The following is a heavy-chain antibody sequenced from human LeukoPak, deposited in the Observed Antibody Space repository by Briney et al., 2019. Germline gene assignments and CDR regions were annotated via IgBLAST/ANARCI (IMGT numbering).Heavy chain of an antibody. V-gene: IGHV3-30*03. J-gene: IGHJ3*02. Sequence: GRSLRLSCAASGFTFSSYGMHWVRQAPGKGLEWVAVISYDGSNKYYADSVKGRFTISRDNSKNTLYLQMNSLRAEDTAVYYCARVELFRLTTVVTSKIDAFDIWGQGTMVTVSS. CDR3: ARVELFRLTTVVTSKIDAFDI. D-gene: IGHD4-23*01. CDR1: GFTFSSYG. CDR2: ISYDGSNK.